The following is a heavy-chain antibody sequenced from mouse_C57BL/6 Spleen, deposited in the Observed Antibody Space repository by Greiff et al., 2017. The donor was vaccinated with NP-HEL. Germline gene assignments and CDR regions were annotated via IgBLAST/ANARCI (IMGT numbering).Heavy chain of an antibody. CDR2: IYPGDGDT. V-gene: IGHV1-82*01. CDR3: AREPYSNPSGFAY. J-gene: IGHJ3*01. CDR1: GYAFSSSW. Sequence: VQLKQSGPELVKPGASVKISCKASGYAFSSSWMNWVKQRPGKGLEWIGRIYPGDGDTNYNGKFKGNSTLTADKSSSTAYMQLSSLTSEDSAVYFCAREPYSNPSGFAYWGQGTLVTVSA. D-gene: IGHD2-5*01.